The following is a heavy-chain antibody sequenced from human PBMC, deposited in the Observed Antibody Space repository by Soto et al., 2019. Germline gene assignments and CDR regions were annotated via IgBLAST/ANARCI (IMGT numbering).Heavy chain of an antibody. CDR3: SRGAGVCKSGSCYSVYFDY. D-gene: IGHD2-15*01. Sequence: SETLSLTCAVSGGSISSGGYSWSWIRQPPGKGLEWIGYIYHSGSTYYNPSLKSRVTISVDRSKNQFSLKLSSVTAADTAVYYWSRGAGVCKSGSCYSVYFDYWGQGTLVTVSS. CDR2: IYHSGST. CDR1: GGSISSGGYS. V-gene: IGHV4-30-2*01. J-gene: IGHJ4*02.